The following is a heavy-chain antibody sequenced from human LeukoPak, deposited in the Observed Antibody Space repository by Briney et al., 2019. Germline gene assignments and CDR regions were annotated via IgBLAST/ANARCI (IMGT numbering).Heavy chain of an antibody. CDR2: ISDSGNT. CDR1: GFTLSSYA. J-gene: IGHJ4*02. CDR3: ARDHDSSSCPYFDY. V-gene: IGHV3-23*01. D-gene: IGHD6-13*01. Sequence: PGGSLRLSCAASGFTLSSYAMSWVRQAPGKGLEWVSAISDSGNTYHADSVKGRFTISRDNAKKSLYLQMNSLRAEDTAVYYCARDHDSSSCPYFDYWGQGTLVTVSS.